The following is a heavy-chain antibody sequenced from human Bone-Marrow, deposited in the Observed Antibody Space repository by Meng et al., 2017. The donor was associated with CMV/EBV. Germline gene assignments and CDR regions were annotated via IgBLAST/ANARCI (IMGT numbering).Heavy chain of an antibody. CDR1: GGSFSGYY. V-gene: IGHV4-34*01. CDR2: TNHSGST. CDR3: ARGPRYYDIWSGDRWFDP. D-gene: IGHD3-3*01. J-gene: IGHJ5*02. Sequence: GSLSLSCAVYGGSFSGYYWSWIRQPPGKGLEWIGETNHSGSTNYNPSVKSRVTRSVDTSTNQFSLKLISVTAADTAVYYCARGPRYYDIWSGDRWFDPWGQGTLVTVSS.